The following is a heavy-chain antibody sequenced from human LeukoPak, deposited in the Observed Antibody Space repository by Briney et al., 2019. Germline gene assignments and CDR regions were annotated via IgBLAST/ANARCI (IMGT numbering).Heavy chain of an antibody. CDR3: ARVQGRAQEVYFDY. V-gene: IGHV1-18*01. CDR1: GYTFTSYG. Sequence: ASVKVSCKASGYTFTSYGISWVRQAPGQGLEWMGWISAYNGHTNYAQKLQGRVTMTTDTSTTTAYMELRSLRSDDTAVYYCARVQGRAQEVYFDYWGQGTLVTVSS. J-gene: IGHJ4*02. CDR2: ISAYNGHT. D-gene: IGHD3-10*01.